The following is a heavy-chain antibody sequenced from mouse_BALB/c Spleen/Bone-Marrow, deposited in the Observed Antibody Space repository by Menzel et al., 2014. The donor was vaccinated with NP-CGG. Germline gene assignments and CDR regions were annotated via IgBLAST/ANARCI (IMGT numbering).Heavy chain of an antibody. CDR2: INGNGGST. D-gene: IGHD2-1*01. Sequence: VQLQQPGGGLVQPGGSLKLSCAASGFTFSNYGMSWVRPTPDKRLELVATINGNGGSTYYPDSVKGRFTISRDTAKNTLYLQMSSLKSEETAMYYCVRGNYGNYVDYFDFWGQGTTLTVSS. CDR3: VRGNYGNYVDYFDF. CDR1: GFTFSNYG. V-gene: IGHV5-6-3*01. J-gene: IGHJ2*01.